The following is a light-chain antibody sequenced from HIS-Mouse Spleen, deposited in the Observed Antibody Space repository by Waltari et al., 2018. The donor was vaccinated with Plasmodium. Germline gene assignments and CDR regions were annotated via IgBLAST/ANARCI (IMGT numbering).Light chain of an antibody. CDR1: SSDVGGYTY. CDR3: CSYAGSYTLV. Sequence: QSALTQPRPVSGSPGQSVTIPCTGTSSDVGGYTYVSWYQQHPGKAPKLMIYDVSTRPSGVPDRFSGSKSGNTASLTISGLQAEDEADYYCCSYAGSYTLVFGGGTKLTVL. CDR2: DVS. V-gene: IGLV2-11*01. J-gene: IGLJ2*01.